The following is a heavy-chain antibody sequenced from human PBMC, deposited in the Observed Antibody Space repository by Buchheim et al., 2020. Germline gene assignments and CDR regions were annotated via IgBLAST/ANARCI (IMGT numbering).Heavy chain of an antibody. Sequence: QVQLQESGPGLVKPSETLSLTCTVSGGSISGYYWSWIRQPPGKGLEWIGYIYYSGSTNYNPSLKSRVTISVEPSKNQFSLKLSSVTAADTAVYYCARMRRGYCSSTSCGGTPDYWGQGTL. J-gene: IGHJ4*02. CDR1: GGSISGYY. V-gene: IGHV4-59*08. CDR2: IYYSGST. CDR3: ARMRRGYCSSTSCGGTPDY. D-gene: IGHD2-2*01.